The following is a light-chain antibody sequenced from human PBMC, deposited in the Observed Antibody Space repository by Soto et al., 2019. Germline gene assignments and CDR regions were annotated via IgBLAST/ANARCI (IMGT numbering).Light chain of an antibody. J-gene: IGLJ2*01. CDR2: DVS. CDR1: SSDVGSYNY. V-gene: IGLV2-11*01. CDR3: CSYIGSYSVV. Sequence: QSALTQPRSVSGSPGQSVTISCTGTSSDVGSYNYVSWYQQHPGKAPKVMIYDVSKRPSGVPDRFSGFKSANTASLTISGLQAEDEAGYYCCSYIGSYSVVFGGGTKLTVL.